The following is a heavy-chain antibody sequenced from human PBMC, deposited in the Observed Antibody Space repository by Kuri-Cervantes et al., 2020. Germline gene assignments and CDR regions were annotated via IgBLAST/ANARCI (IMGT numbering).Heavy chain of an antibody. D-gene: IGHD6-19*01. V-gene: IGHV3-74*01. CDR3: ARAIAVAGAFDI. J-gene: IGHJ3*02. Sequence: GESLKISCAASGFTFSSYWMHWVRQAPGKGLVWASRINSDGSSTSYADSVKGRFTISRDNAKNTLYLQMNSLRAEDTAVYYCARAIAVAGAFDIWGQGTMVTVSS. CDR1: GFTFSSYW. CDR2: INSDGSST.